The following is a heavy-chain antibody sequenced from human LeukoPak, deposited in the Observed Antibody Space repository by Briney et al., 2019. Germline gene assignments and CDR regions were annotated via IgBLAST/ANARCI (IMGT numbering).Heavy chain of an antibody. V-gene: IGHV3-20*04. CDR3: ARVHYDYDSSGYYYRRFDY. D-gene: IGHD3-22*01. J-gene: IGHJ4*02. Sequence: GGSLRLSCAAPGFPFDDYGMSWGRQAPGKGLWGVSGINWNGGSTGYADSVKGRCTTSRDNAKNSLCLQMNSLRAEDTALFYCARVHYDYDSSGYYYRRFDYWGQGTLVTVSS. CDR2: INWNGGST. CDR1: GFPFDDYG.